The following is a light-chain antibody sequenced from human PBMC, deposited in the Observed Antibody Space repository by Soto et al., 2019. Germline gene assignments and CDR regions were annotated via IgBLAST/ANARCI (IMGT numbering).Light chain of an antibody. CDR1: SSDIGSYNR. J-gene: IGLJ1*01. CDR2: EVN. V-gene: IGLV2-18*02. Sequence: QPALTQPASVSGSPGQSITISCTGTSSDIGSYNRVSWYQQPPGTAPKLIIYEVNNRPSGAPDRFSGSKSGNTASLTISGLQAEDEADYYCNSFTTSSTYVFGTGTKVTVL. CDR3: NSFTTSSTYV.